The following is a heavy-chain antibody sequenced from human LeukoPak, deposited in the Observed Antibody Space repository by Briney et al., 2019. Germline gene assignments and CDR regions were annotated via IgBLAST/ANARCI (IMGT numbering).Heavy chain of an antibody. CDR3: AKVIYDAYSGYEQSYYYGMDV. J-gene: IGHJ6*02. V-gene: IGHV3-66*01. D-gene: IGHD5-12*01. Sequence: GGSLRLSCAASGFTVSVNYMSWVRQAPGKGLEWVSVLYSSGSTNYADSVKGRFTISRDNPENTLSLQMNSLRVEDTAVYYCAKVIYDAYSGYEQSYYYGMDVWGQGTTVTVSS. CDR1: GFTVSVNY. CDR2: LYSSGST.